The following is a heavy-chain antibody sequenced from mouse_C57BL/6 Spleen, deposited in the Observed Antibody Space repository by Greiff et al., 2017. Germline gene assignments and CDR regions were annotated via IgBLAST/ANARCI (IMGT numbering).Heavy chain of an antibody. CDR3: ARGELGKYYFDY. V-gene: IGHV1-80*01. Sequence: VTLMESGAELVKPGASVKISCKASGYAFSSYWMNWVKQRPGKGLEWIGQIYPGDGDTNYNGKFKGKATLTADKSSSTAYMQLSSLTSEDSAVYFCARGELGKYYFDYWGQGTTLTVSS. CDR1: GYAFSSYW. CDR2: IYPGDGDT. J-gene: IGHJ2*01. D-gene: IGHD4-1*01.